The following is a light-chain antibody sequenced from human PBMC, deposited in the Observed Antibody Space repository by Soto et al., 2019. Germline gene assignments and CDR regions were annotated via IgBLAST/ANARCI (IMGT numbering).Light chain of an antibody. Sequence: QSALTQPASVSGSPGQSITIACTGTNRDVGSYNLVSWYQQRPGEAPKLIISEVRNRPSGISYRFTGCKSGNTASLTISGLQAEDEADYYCSSYTTTSTLVFGGGTKLTVL. J-gene: IGLJ3*02. CDR3: SSYTTTSTLV. CDR2: EVR. V-gene: IGLV2-14*01. CDR1: NRDVGSYNL.